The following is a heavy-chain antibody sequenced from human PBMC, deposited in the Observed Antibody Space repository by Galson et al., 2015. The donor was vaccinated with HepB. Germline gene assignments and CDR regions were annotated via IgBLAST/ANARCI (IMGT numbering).Heavy chain of an antibody. J-gene: IGHJ3*02. V-gene: IGHV3-9*01. CDR1: GFTFDDYA. CDR3: AKDRIGDYGTDAFDI. Sequence: SLRLSCAASGFTFDDYAMHWVRQAPGKGLEWVSGISWNSGSIGYADSVKGRFTISRDNAKNSLYLQMNSLRAEDTALYYCAKDRIGDYGTDAFDIWGQGTMVTVSS. CDR2: ISWNSGSI. D-gene: IGHD4-17*01.